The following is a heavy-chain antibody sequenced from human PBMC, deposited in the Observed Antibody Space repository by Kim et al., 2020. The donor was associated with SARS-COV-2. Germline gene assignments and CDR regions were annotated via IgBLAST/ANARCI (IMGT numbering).Heavy chain of an antibody. CDR1: GYTFTGHY. J-gene: IGHJ3*02. CDR3: AREAISQGFDI. D-gene: IGHD2-2*01. V-gene: IGHV1-2*02. CDR2: INPNSGST. Sequence: ASVKVSCKASGYTFTGHYMHWVRQAPGQGLEWMGWINPNSGSTNYAQKFQGRVTMTRDTSISTAYMELSRLRSDDTAVYYCAREAISQGFDIWGQGTMVTVSS.